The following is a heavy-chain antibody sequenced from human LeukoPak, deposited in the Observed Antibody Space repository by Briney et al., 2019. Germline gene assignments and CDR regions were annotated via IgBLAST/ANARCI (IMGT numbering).Heavy chain of an antibody. V-gene: IGHV4-34*01. J-gene: IGHJ4*02. CDR2: INHSGST. Sequence: PSETLSLTCAVYGGSFSGYYWSWIRQPPGKGLEWIGEINHSGSTNYNPSLKSRVTISVDTSKNQFSLKLSSVTAADTAVYYCARVGIQLWLYYFDYWGQGTLVTVSS. CDR1: GGSFSGYY. CDR3: ARVGIQLWLYYFDY. D-gene: IGHD5-18*01.